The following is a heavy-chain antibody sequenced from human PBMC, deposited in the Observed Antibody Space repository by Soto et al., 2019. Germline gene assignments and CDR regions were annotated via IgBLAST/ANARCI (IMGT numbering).Heavy chain of an antibody. CDR1: GYTFTSYG. Sequence: ASVKVSCKASGYTFTSYGITWVRQAPGQGLEWMGWISVNSGNTNYEQKLQGRVTMTTDTSTTTAYMELWSLRSDDTAVYYCARASIYGTYYYFDPWGQGTPATVSS. V-gene: IGHV1-18*04. CDR3: ARASIYGTYYYFDP. D-gene: IGHD3-10*01. CDR2: ISVNSGNT. J-gene: IGHJ4*02.